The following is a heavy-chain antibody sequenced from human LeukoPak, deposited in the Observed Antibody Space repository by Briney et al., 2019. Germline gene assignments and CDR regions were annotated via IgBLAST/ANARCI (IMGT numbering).Heavy chain of an antibody. V-gene: IGHV3-49*03. Sequence: PGRSLRLSCTASGFTFGDYAMSWFRQAPGKGLEWVGFIRSKHYGGAIEYAASVRGRFTISRDDSKNTLYLQMNSLRAEDTAVYHCARDVGNFALGTAHFDLWGQGTLVTVPS. CDR3: ARDVGNFALGTAHFDL. CDR1: GFTFGDYA. D-gene: IGHD2-21*02. CDR2: IRSKHYGGAI. J-gene: IGHJ4*02.